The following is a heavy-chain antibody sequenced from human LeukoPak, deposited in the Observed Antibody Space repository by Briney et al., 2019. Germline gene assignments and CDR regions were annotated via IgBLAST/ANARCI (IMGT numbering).Heavy chain of an antibody. CDR3: ARHGYTASHYFLDF. J-gene: IGHJ4*02. V-gene: IGHV4-4*07. Sequence: PSETLSLTCTVSSGSINSYYWGWVRQPAGRGLEWIGRIYTTGKTDYNPSLKSRLTMSVDTSKRQFSLSLTSVTAADTAIYFCARHGYTASHYFLDFWSQGTLVTVSS. CDR2: IYTTGKT. CDR1: SGSINSYY. D-gene: IGHD3-16*01.